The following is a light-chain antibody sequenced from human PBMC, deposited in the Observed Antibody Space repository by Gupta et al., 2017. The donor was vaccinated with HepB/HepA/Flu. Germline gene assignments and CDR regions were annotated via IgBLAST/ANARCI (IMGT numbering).Light chain of an antibody. CDR2: DDS. Sequence: SYVLSQSAPVSVAPGGTDRLKCGGNNMGSKSVHWYQQKPGQAPVLVVYDDSDRPSGIPERFSGSNSGNTATLTISRVEAGDEADYYCQVWDSSSDHWVFGGGTKLTVL. J-gene: IGLJ3*02. V-gene: IGLV3-21*02. CDR3: QVWDSSSDHWV. CDR1: NMGSKS.